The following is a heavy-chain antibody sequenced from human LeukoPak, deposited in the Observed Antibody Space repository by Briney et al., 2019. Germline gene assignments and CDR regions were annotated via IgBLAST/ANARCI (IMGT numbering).Heavy chain of an antibody. CDR1: GGSISSSSYY. Sequence: SETLSLTCTVSGGSISSSSYYWGWIRQPPGKGLEWIGRINTSGSTNYNPSLKSRVTMSVDTSKNQFSLKLSSVTAADTAVYFCARDWAYWGQGTLVTVSS. CDR3: ARDWAY. V-gene: IGHV4-39*07. J-gene: IGHJ4*02. CDR2: INTSGST. D-gene: IGHD3-16*01.